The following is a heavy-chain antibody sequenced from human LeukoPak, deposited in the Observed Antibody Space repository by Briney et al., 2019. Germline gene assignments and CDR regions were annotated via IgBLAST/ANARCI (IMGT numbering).Heavy chain of an antibody. D-gene: IGHD6-13*01. CDR3: ARSYSSTWYGDFQH. V-gene: IGHV4-59*01. Sequence: PSETLSLTCTVSGGSITSYYWSWIGQPPGKGLEWIAYISYSGSTNSNPSLKSRVTISVDTSKNQFSLRLTSVTAADTAVYYCARSYSSTWYGDFQHWGQGTLVTVSS. CDR2: ISYSGST. CDR1: GGSITSYY. J-gene: IGHJ1*01.